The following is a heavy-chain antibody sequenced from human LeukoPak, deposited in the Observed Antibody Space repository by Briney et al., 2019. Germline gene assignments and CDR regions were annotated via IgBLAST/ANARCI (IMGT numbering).Heavy chain of an antibody. D-gene: IGHD3-10*01. J-gene: IGHJ6*03. V-gene: IGHV4-4*07. CDR2: IYTSGST. CDR3: ARQRPLLWFGEWASYYYYMDV. CDR1: GVSISSYY. Sequence: TSETLSLTCTVWGVSISSYYWSWIRQPAGKGLEWIGRIYTSGSTNYNPSLKSRVTMSVDTSKNQFSLQLSSVTAADTAVYYCARQRPLLWFGEWASYYYYMDVWGKGTTVTVSS.